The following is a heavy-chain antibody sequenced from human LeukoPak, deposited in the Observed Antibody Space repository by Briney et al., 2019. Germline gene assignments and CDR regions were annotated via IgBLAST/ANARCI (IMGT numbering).Heavy chain of an antibody. CDR3: AKDRAAGYYTEFQH. CDR1: GFTFSSYG. Sequence: PGGSLRLSCAASGFTFSSYGMHWARQAPGKGLEWVAVISYDGSNKYYADSVKGRFTISRDNSKNTLYLQMNSLRAEDTAVYYCAKDRAAGYYTEFQHWGQGTLVTVSS. D-gene: IGHD3/OR15-3a*01. V-gene: IGHV3-30*18. CDR2: ISYDGSNK. J-gene: IGHJ1*01.